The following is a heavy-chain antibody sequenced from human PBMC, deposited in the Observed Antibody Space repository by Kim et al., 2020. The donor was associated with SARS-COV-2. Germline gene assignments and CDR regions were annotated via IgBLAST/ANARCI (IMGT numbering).Heavy chain of an antibody. CDR3: ARGKAAAGFELDY. CDR2: INHSGST. Sequence: SETLSLTCAVYGGSFSGYYWSWIRQPPGKGLEWIGEINHSGSTNYNPSLKSRVTISVDTSKNQFSLKLSSVTAADTAVYYCARGKAAAGFELDYWGQGTLVTVSS. D-gene: IGHD6-13*01. V-gene: IGHV4-34*01. CDR1: GGSFSGYY. J-gene: IGHJ4*02.